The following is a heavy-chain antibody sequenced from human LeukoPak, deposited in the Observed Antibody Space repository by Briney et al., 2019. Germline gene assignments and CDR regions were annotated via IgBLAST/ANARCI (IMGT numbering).Heavy chain of an antibody. CDR3: ARVTGYMSEDYFDY. Sequence: PSETLSLTCAVYGGSFSGYYWSWIRQPPGKGLEWIGYIYYSGSTNYNPSLKSRVTISVDTSKNQFSLRLSSVTAADTAVYYCARVTGYMSEDYFDYWGQGTLITVSS. D-gene: IGHD6-13*01. J-gene: IGHJ4*02. CDR2: IYYSGST. V-gene: IGHV4-59*01. CDR1: GGSFSGYY.